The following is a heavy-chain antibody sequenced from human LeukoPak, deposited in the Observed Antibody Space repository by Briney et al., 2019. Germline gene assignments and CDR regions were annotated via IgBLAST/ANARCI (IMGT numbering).Heavy chain of an antibody. CDR2: VYSSGVG. J-gene: IGHJ4*02. CDR1: GGSITGYY. D-gene: IGHD3-22*01. Sequence: KPSETLSLTCTVSGGSITGYYWNWIRQPAGQGLEWLGRVYSSGVGNYNPSLTSRATMSVDTSKNQFSLKLTSLTAADTAVYYCAREECLHEIDSSGYFVYWGQGTLVTVSS. CDR3: AREECLHEIDSSGYFVY. V-gene: IGHV4-4*07.